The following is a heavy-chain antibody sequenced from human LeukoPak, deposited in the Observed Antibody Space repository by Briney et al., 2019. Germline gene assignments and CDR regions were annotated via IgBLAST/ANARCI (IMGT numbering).Heavy chain of an antibody. CDR2: IIPIFGTA. CDR1: GGTFSSYA. D-gene: IGHD6-6*01. J-gene: IGHJ4*02. CDR3: ASRAIAAAYFDY. V-gene: IGHV1-69*13. Sequence: GASVKVSCKASGGTFSSYAISWVRQAPGQGLEWMGGIIPIFGTANYAQKFQGRVTITADESTSTAYMELCSLRSEDTAVYYCASRAIAAAYFDYWGQGTLVTVSS.